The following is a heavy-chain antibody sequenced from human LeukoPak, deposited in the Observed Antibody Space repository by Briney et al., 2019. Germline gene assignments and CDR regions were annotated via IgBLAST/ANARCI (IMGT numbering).Heavy chain of an antibody. J-gene: IGHJ4*01. D-gene: IGHD6-6*01. V-gene: IGHV3-15*01. CDR1: GFSFTNAW. CDR2: IKSKTDGGAI. Sequence: PGGSLRLSCEVSGFSFTNAWMTWVRQAPGKGLEWVGRIKSKTDGGAIDYAVPVKGRFTISRDDPKNTLYLQMNSLKIEDTGVYYCTTDVVRAYWAHETLGTVSS. CDR3: TTDVVRAY.